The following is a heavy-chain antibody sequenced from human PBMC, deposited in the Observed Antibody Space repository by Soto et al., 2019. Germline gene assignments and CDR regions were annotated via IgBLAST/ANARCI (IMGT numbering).Heavy chain of an antibody. CDR2: IGTAGDT. CDR1: GFTFSSYD. D-gene: IGHD3-22*01. CDR3: ARGPAFNYYDSSGYHDAFDI. Sequence: PGGSLRLSCAASGFTFSSYDMHWVRQATGKGLEWVSAIGTAGDTYYPGSVKGRFTISRENAENSLYLQMNSLRAGDTAVYYCARGPAFNYYDSSGYHDAFDIWGQGTMVTVSS. J-gene: IGHJ3*02. V-gene: IGHV3-13*01.